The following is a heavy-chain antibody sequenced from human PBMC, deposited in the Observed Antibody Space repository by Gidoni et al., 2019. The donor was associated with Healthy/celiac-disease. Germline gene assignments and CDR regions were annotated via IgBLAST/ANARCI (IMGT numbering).Heavy chain of an antibody. CDR2: IYSGGST. V-gene: IGHV3-53*02. Sequence: EVQLVETGGGLIPPGGSLRLSCAASGFTVSSNYMSWVRQAPGKGLEWVSVIYSGGSTYYADSVKGRFTISRDNSKNTLYLQMNSLRAEDTAVYYCARLDGDSRDFDYWGQGTLVTVSS. CDR3: ARLDGDSRDFDY. D-gene: IGHD4-17*01. CDR1: GFTVSSNY. J-gene: IGHJ4*02.